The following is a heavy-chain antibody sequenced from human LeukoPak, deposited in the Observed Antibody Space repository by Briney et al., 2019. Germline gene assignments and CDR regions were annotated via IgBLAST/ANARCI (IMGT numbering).Heavy chain of an antibody. Sequence: SETLSLTCAVSGGSTSSSNWWSWVRQPPGKGLEWIGEIYHSGSTNYNPSLKSRVTISVDKSKNQFSLKLSSVTAADTAVYYCARDFYSSGWYHYWGQGILVTVSS. CDR1: GGSTSSSNW. J-gene: IGHJ4*02. CDR2: IYHSGST. D-gene: IGHD6-19*01. V-gene: IGHV4-4*02. CDR3: ARDFYSSGWYHY.